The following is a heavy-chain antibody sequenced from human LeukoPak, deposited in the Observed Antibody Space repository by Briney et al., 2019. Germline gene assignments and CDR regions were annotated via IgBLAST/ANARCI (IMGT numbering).Heavy chain of an antibody. D-gene: IGHD3-10*01. Sequence: PGGSLRLSCAASGFTFSSYEMNWVRQAPGKGLEWVSYISSSGSTIYYADSVKGRFTISRDNAKNSLYLQMNSLKAEDTAVYYCARAYYSDAFDIWGQETKVTVSS. V-gene: IGHV3-48*03. CDR2: ISSSGSTI. CDR3: ARAYYSDAFDI. CDR1: GFTFSSYE. J-gene: IGHJ3*02.